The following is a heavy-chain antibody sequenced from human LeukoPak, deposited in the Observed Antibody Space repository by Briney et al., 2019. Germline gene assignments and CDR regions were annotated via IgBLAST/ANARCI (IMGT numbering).Heavy chain of an antibody. CDR2: ISGSGGST. CDR3: AKKRAIFGVVNDAFDI. Sequence: GGSLRLSCAASGFIFNNYAMNWVRQAPGKGLEWVSAISGSGGSTFYADSVKGRFTISRDNSKNTLYLQMNSLRAEDTAVYYCAKKRAIFGVVNDAFDIWGQGTMVTVSS. D-gene: IGHD3-3*01. CDR1: GFIFNNYA. J-gene: IGHJ3*02. V-gene: IGHV3-23*01.